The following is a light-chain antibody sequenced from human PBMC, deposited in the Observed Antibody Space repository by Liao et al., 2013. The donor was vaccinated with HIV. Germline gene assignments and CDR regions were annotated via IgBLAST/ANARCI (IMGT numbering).Light chain of an antibody. V-gene: IGLV3-1*01. CDR1: KLGDKY. CDR2: QDN. Sequence: SYEVTQPPSVSVSPGQTASITCSGDKLGDKYVCWYQQKPGQSPVLVIYQDNKRPFGIPERFSGSNSGNTATLSISRVEAGDEADYYCQVWDSNSDHPYVFGTGTKVTVL. J-gene: IGLJ1*01. CDR3: QVWDSNSDHPYV.